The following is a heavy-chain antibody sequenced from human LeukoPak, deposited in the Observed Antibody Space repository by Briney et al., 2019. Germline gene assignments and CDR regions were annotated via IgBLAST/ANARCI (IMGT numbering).Heavy chain of an antibody. J-gene: IGHJ4*02. Sequence: SGTLSLTCAVSGGSISSSNWWSWVRQPPGKGLEWIGEIYHSGSTNYNPSLKSRVTISVDTSKNQFSLKLSSVTAADTAVYYCAREPPYYDYVWGSYRRLHYLDYWGQGTLVTVSS. D-gene: IGHD3-16*02. V-gene: IGHV4-4*02. CDR2: IYHSGST. CDR3: AREPPYYDYVWGSYRRLHYLDY. CDR1: GGSISSSNW.